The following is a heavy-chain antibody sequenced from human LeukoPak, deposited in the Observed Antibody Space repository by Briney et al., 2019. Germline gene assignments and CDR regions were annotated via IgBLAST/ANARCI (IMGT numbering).Heavy chain of an antibody. V-gene: IGHV3-30*18. Sequence: QPGRSLRLSCAASGFTFSTYAMHWVRQAPGKGLEWVAVISYDGSNKYYPDSVKGRFTISRDNSKNTLFLQMSSLRTDDTAVYYCAKTDYGDRGVDYWGQGTLVTVFS. CDR1: GFTFSTYA. D-gene: IGHD4-17*01. J-gene: IGHJ4*02. CDR2: ISYDGSNK. CDR3: AKTDYGDRGVDY.